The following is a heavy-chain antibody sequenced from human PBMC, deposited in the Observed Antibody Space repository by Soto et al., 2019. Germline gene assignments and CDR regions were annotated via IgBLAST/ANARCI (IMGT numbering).Heavy chain of an antibody. J-gene: IGHJ6*02. CDR3: ARYPVVVVPAANYGLDV. Sequence: QVQLQESGPGLVKPSQTLSLTCSVSGVSVSSDIYYWSWIRHHPGKGLDWIGYIYYSGNTYYNPSLGCRVTISLDTSKNHFSLRLRSVTPADTAVYYCARYPVVVVPAANYGLDVWGQGTTVTVSS. V-gene: IGHV4-31*03. CDR2: IYYSGNT. D-gene: IGHD2-2*01. CDR1: GVSVSSDIYY.